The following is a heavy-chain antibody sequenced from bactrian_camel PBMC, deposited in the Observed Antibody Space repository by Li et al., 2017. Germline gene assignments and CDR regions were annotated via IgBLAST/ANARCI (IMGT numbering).Heavy chain of an antibody. CDR2: IRGDGTT. CDR3: AADRNLGRLVRPCPGIFGS. V-gene: IGHV3S55*01. D-gene: IGHD6*01. CDR1: GVTSDGLL. Sequence: HVQLVESGGGSVQAGGSLRLSCTASGVTSDGLLMGWYRQDPDNDCVLMSYIRGDGTTYYTPSVRGRFTISQDNARNTVYLLMNSLKPEDTAVYYCAADRNLGRLVRPCPGIFGSWGQGTQVTVS. J-gene: IGHJ6*01.